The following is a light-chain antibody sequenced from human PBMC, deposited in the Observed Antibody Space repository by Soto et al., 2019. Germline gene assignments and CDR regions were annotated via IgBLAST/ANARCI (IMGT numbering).Light chain of an antibody. CDR1: QSISSSY. V-gene: IGKV3-20*01. CDR3: QQYGSSPIT. J-gene: IGKJ3*01. CDR2: GAS. Sequence: EIVLTQSPGTLSLSPRERATLSCRASQSISSSYLAWYQQKPGQAPRLLIYGASNRATGIPDRFSGSGSGTDFTLTISRLGPEDFAVYYCQQYGSSPITFGPGTKVEIK.